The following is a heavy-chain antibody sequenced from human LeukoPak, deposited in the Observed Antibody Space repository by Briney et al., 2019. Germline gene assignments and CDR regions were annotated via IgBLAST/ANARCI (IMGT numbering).Heavy chain of an antibody. D-gene: IGHD6-19*01. CDR1: GGTFSSYA. CDR2: IIPIFGTA. CDR3: ARDRGLRSGWSYYYYYMDV. Sequence: SVKVSCKASGGTFSSYAISWVRQAPGQGLEWMGGIIPIFGTANYAQKFQGRVTITTDESTSTAYMELSSLRSEDTAVYYCARDRGLRSGWSYYYYYMDVWGKGTTVTVSS. J-gene: IGHJ6*03. V-gene: IGHV1-69*05.